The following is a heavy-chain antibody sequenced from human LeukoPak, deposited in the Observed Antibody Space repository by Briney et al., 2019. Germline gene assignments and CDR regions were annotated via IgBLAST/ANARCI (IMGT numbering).Heavy chain of an antibody. CDR2: ISGSGGST. CDR1: GFTFSSYA. V-gene: IGHV3-23*01. CDR3: AKVKRRYCSSTSCYVFDY. J-gene: IGHJ4*02. Sequence: GGSLRLSCAASGFTFSSYAMSWVRQAPGKGLEWVSAISGSGGSTYYADSVKGRFTISRDNSKNTLYLQMNSLRAEDTAVYYCAKVKRRYCSSTSCYVFDYWGQGTLVTVSS. D-gene: IGHD2-2*01.